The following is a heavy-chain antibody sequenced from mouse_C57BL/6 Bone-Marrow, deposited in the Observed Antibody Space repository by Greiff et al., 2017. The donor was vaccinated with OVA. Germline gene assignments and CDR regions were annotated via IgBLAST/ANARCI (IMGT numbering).Heavy chain of an antibody. CDR3: ARGRAQDY. CDR2: ISDGGSYT. V-gene: IGHV5-4*01. Sequence: EVQLVESGGGLVKPGGSLKLSCAASGFTFSSYAMSWVRQTPEKRLEWVATISDGGSYTYYPDNVKGRFTISRDNAKNNLYLQMSHLKSEDTAMYYCARGRAQDYWGQGTTLTVSS. D-gene: IGHD3-2*02. CDR1: GFTFSSYA. J-gene: IGHJ2*01.